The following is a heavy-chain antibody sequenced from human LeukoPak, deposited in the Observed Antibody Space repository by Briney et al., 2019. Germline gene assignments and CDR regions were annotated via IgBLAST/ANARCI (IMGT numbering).Heavy chain of an antibody. CDR1: GFTFSGYG. CDR3: TRDGSGWSRN. D-gene: IGHD6-19*01. CDR2: IKPDGGEK. V-gene: IGHV3-7*01. J-gene: IGHJ4*02. Sequence: GGSLRLSCAVSGFTFSGYGMHWVRQAPGKGLEWVANIKPDGGEKYYVDSVRGRFTISRDNAKKSLFLQMNSLRAEDTAVYYCTRDGSGWSRNWGQGTLVTVSS.